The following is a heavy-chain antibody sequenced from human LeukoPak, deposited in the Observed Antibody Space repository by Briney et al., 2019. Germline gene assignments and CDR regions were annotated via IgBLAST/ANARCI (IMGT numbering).Heavy chain of an antibody. V-gene: IGHV1-46*01. CDR1: GYTFTSYY. Sequence: GASVKVSCKASGYTFTSYYMHWVRQAPGQGLEWMGIINPSGGSTSYAQKFQGRVTMTRDTSTSTVYMELSSLRSEDTAVYYCAIEIFTNDAFDIWGQGTMVTVSS. CDR2: INPSGGST. J-gene: IGHJ3*02. CDR3: AIEIFTNDAFDI. D-gene: IGHD3-9*01.